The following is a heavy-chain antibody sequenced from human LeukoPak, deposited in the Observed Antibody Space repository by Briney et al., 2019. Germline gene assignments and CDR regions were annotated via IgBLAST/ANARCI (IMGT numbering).Heavy chain of an antibody. CDR2: INRDGSTT. CDR1: GFTFSNYW. J-gene: IGHJ4*02. CDR3: ARDRKSGESSEIDF. Sequence: PGGSLRHSCAASGFTFSNYWVHWVRQAPGKGLVWVSRINRDGSTTNYADSVKGRFTVSRDNAKNTLNLQMNSLRAEDTAVYYCARDRKSGESSEIDFWGQGTLVTVSS. V-gene: IGHV3-74*01. D-gene: IGHD3-10*01.